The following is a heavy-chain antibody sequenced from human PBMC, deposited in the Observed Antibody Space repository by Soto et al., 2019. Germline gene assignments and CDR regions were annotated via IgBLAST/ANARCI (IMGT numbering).Heavy chain of an antibody. V-gene: IGHV3-72*01. D-gene: IGHD6-13*01. Sequence: DVQLVESGGDLVQPGGSLRLSCAVSGFTFSDHYMDWVRQAPGKGLEWVGRIRNKANSYTTEYAASVKGRFTISRDDSKNPLYLEMNSLKTEDTAVYYCARAHSSSWFGAFFDYWGQGTLVTVSS. CDR3: ARAHSSSWFGAFFDY. CDR2: IRNKANSYTT. J-gene: IGHJ4*02. CDR1: GFTFSDHY.